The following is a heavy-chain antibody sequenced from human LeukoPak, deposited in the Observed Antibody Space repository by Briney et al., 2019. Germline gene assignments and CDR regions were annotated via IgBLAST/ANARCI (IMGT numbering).Heavy chain of an antibody. D-gene: IGHD3-10*01. CDR1: GGSISSYY. Sequence: SETLSLTCTVSGGSISSYYWSWIRQPPGKGLDWIGDIYYSGSTNYNPSLKSRVTISVDTSKNQFSLKLSSVTAADTAVYYCARVTYGSGRRWFDPWGQGTLVTVSS. J-gene: IGHJ5*02. V-gene: IGHV4-59*01. CDR2: IYYSGST. CDR3: ARVTYGSGRRWFDP.